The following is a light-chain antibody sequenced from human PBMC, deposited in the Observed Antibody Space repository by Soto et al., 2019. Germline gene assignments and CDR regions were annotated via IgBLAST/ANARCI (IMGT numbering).Light chain of an antibody. Sequence: EIVLTQSPVTLSLSPVEIATLSFMASQSVRTYLAWYQVKPGQAPRLLIHGASTRATGIPARFSGSGSGTEFTLTISSLQPEDFAVYYCQQYDKWPQTFGQGTKVDIK. CDR3: QQYDKWPQT. V-gene: IGKV3-15*01. CDR1: QSVRTY. J-gene: IGKJ1*01. CDR2: GAS.